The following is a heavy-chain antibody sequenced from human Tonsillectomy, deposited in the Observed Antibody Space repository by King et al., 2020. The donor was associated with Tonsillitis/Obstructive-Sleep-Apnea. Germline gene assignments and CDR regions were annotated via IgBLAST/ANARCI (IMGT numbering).Heavy chain of an antibody. Sequence: VQLVESGGGLVQPGGSLRLSCAASGFTFSSYEMNWVRQAPGKGLEWVSYISTSGTKIYYADSVKGRFTISRDNAKNSLYLQMNRLRVEDTAVYYCARDRDNDGLNDAFDIWGQGTMVTVSS. J-gene: IGHJ3*02. CDR2: ISTSGTKI. CDR1: GFTFSSYE. D-gene: IGHD5-24*01. V-gene: IGHV3-48*03. CDR3: ARDRDNDGLNDAFDI.